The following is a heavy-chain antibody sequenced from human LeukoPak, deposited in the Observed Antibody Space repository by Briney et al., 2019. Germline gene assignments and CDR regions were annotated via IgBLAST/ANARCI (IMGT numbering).Heavy chain of an antibody. CDR2: ISEIGATT. Sequence: PGGSLRLSCAASGFTLSSYAMSWVRQAPGKGLEWVSAISEIGATTYYADSVKGRFTISRDNSKNTVYLQMNSLRAEDTAVYYCATEANGFPYNFENWGQGTLVTVSS. D-gene: IGHD2-2*03. V-gene: IGHV3-23*01. CDR1: GFTLSSYA. CDR3: ATEANGFPYNFEN. J-gene: IGHJ4*02.